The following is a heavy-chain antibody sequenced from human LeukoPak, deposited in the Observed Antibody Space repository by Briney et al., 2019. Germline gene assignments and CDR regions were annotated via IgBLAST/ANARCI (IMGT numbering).Heavy chain of an antibody. V-gene: IGHV3-30*18. CDR1: GFTFSSYS. CDR3: AKVRWEPGAYYYGMDV. Sequence: GGSLRLSCAASGFTFSSYSMNWVRQAPGKGLEWVAVISYDGSNKYYADSVKGRFTISRDNSKNTLYLQMNSLRAEDTAVYYCAKVRWEPGAYYYGMDVWGQGTTVTVSS. CDR2: ISYDGSNK. D-gene: IGHD1-26*01. J-gene: IGHJ6*02.